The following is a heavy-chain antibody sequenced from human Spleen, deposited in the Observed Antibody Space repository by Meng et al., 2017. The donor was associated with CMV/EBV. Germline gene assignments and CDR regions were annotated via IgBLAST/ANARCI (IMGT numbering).Heavy chain of an antibody. Sequence: GGSDRSGIRKHPGKGLEWMGYIYYTGSTNYNPSLKSRGSISVDTSKNQFSLKLSSVTVADTAVYYCARTRYYYDNSGYSVPTTFDYWGQGTLVTVSS. CDR1: GGSD. J-gene: IGHJ4*02. CDR3: ARTRYYYDNSGYSVPTTFDY. D-gene: IGHD3-22*01. CDR2: IYYTGST. V-gene: IGHV4-31*02.